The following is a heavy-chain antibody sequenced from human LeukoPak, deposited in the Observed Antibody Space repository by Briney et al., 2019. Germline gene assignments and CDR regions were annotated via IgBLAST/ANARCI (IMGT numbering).Heavy chain of an antibody. D-gene: IGHD2-15*01. CDR2: INHSGST. Sequence: PSETLSLTCAVYGESFSGYYWSWIRQPPRKGLEWIGEINHSGSTNYNPSLQSRVTISVDTSKNQFSLKLSSVTAADTAVYYCARGNKDIVVVVAAEGQNWFDPWGQGTLVTVSS. CDR3: ARGNKDIVVVVAAEGQNWFDP. J-gene: IGHJ5*02. V-gene: IGHV4-34*01. CDR1: GESFSGYY.